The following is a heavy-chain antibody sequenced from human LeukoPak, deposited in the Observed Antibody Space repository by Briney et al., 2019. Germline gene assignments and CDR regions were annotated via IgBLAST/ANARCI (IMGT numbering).Heavy chain of an antibody. D-gene: IGHD1-26*01. Sequence: GRSLRLSCVASGLTFSNYGMHWVRQAPGKGLEWVAVISDDGSNKYYPDSAKGRFTISRDNSKSTLNLQMDSLRIEDTAVYYCATVGYTGSYMYAFDMWGQGTMVTVSS. CDR3: ATVGYTGSYMYAFDM. CDR2: ISDDGSNK. V-gene: IGHV3-30*03. CDR1: GLTFSNYG. J-gene: IGHJ3*02.